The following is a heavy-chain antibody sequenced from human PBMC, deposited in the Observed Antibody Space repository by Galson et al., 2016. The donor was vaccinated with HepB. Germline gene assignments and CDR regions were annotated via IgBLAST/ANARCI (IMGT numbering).Heavy chain of an antibody. CDR2: ISWDSGNI. V-gene: IGHV3-9*01. Sequence: SLRVSCATSDHTFEDYAMHWVRQVPGKGLEWVSGISWDSGNIGYGDSVKGRFVISRDNAEKSLYLQMSGLRTEDTAVYFCARASLIGEIFDSWGRGTLVTVS. D-gene: IGHD3-16*01. CDR1: DHTFEDYA. J-gene: IGHJ4*02. CDR3: ARASLIGEIFDS.